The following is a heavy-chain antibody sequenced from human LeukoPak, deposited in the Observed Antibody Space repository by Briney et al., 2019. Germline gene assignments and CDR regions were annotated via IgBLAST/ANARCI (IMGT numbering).Heavy chain of an antibody. CDR3: ARTYCSGGSCHPRGYYFDY. D-gene: IGHD2-15*01. V-gene: IGHV3-21*01. J-gene: IGHJ4*02. CDR1: GFTFSSYS. CDR2: ISSSSSYI. Sequence: GGSLRLSCAASGFTFSSYSMNWVRQAPGKGLEWVSSISSSSSYIYYADSVKGRFTISRDNAKNSPYLQMNSLRAEDTAVYYCARTYCSGGSCHPRGYYFDYWGQGTLVTVSS.